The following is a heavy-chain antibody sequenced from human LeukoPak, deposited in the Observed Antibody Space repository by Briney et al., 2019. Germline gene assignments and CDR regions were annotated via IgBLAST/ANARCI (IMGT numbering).Heavy chain of an antibody. Sequence: AASVKVSCKASGYTFTSYYMHWVRQAPGQGLEWMGIINPSGGSTSYAQKFQGRVTMTRDMSTSTVYMELSSLRSEDTAVYYCARARGILQTDVWGKGTTVTVSS. J-gene: IGHJ6*04. CDR3: ARARGILQTDV. CDR1: GYTFTSYY. CDR2: INPSGGST. V-gene: IGHV1-46*01. D-gene: IGHD1-14*01.